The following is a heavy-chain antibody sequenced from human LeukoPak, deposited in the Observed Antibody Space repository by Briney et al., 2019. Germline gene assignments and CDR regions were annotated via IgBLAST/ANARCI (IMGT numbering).Heavy chain of an antibody. CDR3: ARNDSSGYFDY. D-gene: IGHD3-22*01. J-gene: IGHJ4*02. CDR2: IYHSGGT. V-gene: IGHV4-38-2*01. Sequence: PSETLSLTCAVSDSSISSTSYWGWIRQPPGKGLEWIGSIYHSGGTVYNPSLKSRVTISVDTPKKQFSLKLTSVTAADTAVYYCARNDSSGYFDYWGQGTLVTVSS. CDR1: DSSISSTSY.